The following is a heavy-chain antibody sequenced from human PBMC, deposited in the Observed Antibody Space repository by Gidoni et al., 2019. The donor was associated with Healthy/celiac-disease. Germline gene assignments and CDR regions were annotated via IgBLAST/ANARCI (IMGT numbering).Heavy chain of an antibody. D-gene: IGHD3-10*01. CDR3: ARGRSLGTNLDY. CDR2: INHSGST. CDR1: GGSFSGYY. V-gene: IGHV4-34*01. J-gene: IGHJ4*02. Sequence: QVQLQQWGAGLLKPSETLSLTCAVYGGSFSGYYWSWIRQPPGKGLEWMVEINHSGSTNYNPSLKSRVTISVDTSKNQFSLKLSSVTAADTAVYYCARGRSLGTNLDYWGQGTLVTVSS.